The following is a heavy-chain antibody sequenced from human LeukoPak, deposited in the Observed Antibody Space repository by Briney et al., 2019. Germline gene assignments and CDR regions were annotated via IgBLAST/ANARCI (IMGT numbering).Heavy chain of an antibody. D-gene: IGHD5-12*01. CDR2: IYYSGST. Sequence: PSETLSLTCTVSGGSVSSGSYYWSWIRQPPGKGLEWIGYIYYSGSTNYNPSLKSRVTISVDTSKNQFSLKLSSVTAADTAVYYCARLTYDERGSDLFDYWGQGTLVTVSS. CDR1: GGSVSSGSYY. V-gene: IGHV4-61*01. CDR3: ARLTYDERGSDLFDY. J-gene: IGHJ4*02.